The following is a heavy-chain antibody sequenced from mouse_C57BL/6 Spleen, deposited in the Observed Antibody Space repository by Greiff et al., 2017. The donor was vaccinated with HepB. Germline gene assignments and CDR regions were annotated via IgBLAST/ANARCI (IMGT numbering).Heavy chain of an antibody. CDR2: IHPSDSDT. D-gene: IGHD1-1*01. CDR3: AIGGGLRHYGSSSYYFDY. V-gene: IGHV1-74*01. J-gene: IGHJ2*01. CDR1: GYTFTSYW. Sequence: QVQLQQPGAELVKPGASVKVSCKASGYTFTSYWMHWVEQRPGQGLEWIGRIHPSDSDTNYNQKFKGKATLTVDKSSSTAYMQLSSLTSEDSAVYYCAIGGGLRHYGSSSYYFDYWGQGTTLTVSS.